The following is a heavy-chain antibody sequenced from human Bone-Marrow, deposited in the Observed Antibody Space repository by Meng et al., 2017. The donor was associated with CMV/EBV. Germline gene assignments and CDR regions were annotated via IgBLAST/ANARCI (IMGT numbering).Heavy chain of an antibody. CDR1: GFTFSSYW. J-gene: IGHJ4*02. CDR2: IRYDGSNK. Sequence: GESLKISCAASGFTFSSYWMSWVRQAPGKGLEWVAFIRYDGSNKYYADSVKGRFTISRDNSKNTLYLQMNSLRAEDTAVYYCAKLYDFWSGYPEDYWGQGTLVTVSS. D-gene: IGHD3-3*01. V-gene: IGHV3-30*02. CDR3: AKLYDFWSGYPEDY.